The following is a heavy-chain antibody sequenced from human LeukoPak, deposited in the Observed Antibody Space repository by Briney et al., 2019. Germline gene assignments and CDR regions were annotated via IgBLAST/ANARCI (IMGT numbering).Heavy chain of an antibody. CDR3: ARFGYGSGSYLDY. Sequence: PSETLSLTCTVSGGSISSGGYYWSWIRQHPGKGLEWIGYIYYSGSTYYNPSLKSRVTISVDTSKNQFSLKLSSVTAADTAVYYCARFGYGSGSYLDYWGQGTLVTVSS. D-gene: IGHD3-10*01. J-gene: IGHJ4*02. V-gene: IGHV4-31*03. CDR2: IYYSGST. CDR1: GGSISSGGYY.